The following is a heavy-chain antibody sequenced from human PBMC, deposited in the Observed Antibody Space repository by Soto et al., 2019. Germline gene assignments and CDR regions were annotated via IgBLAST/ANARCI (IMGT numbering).Heavy chain of an antibody. CDR2: IWYDGSNK. V-gene: IGHV3-33*01. CDR3: AREGSYYGSGPYGMDV. D-gene: IGHD3-10*01. Sequence: GGSLRLSCVASGFTFSSYGMHWVRQAPGKGLEWVAVIWYDGSNKFYADSVKGRFTISRDNSKNTLYLQMNSLRAEDTAVYYCAREGSYYGSGPYGMDVWGQGTTVTVSS. J-gene: IGHJ6*02. CDR1: GFTFSSYG.